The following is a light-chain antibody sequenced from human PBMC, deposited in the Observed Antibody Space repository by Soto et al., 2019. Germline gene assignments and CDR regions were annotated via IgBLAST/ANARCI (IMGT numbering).Light chain of an antibody. CDR3: QQRHWPWT. CDR2: DVS. CDR1: QSVGRW. V-gene: IGKV3-11*01. Sequence: PGERATLSCRASQSVGRWLAWYQQKPGQPPRLLIYDVSNRATGIPARFSGSGSGTDFTLTISSLDPEDFAVYYCQQRHWPWTFGQGTTVEVK. J-gene: IGKJ1*01.